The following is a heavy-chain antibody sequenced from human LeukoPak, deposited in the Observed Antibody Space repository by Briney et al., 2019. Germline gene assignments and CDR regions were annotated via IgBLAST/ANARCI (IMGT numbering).Heavy chain of an antibody. D-gene: IGHD5-18*01. V-gene: IGHV3-53*01. J-gene: IGHJ4*02. Sequence: GGSLRLSCAASGFTVSSNYMSWVRRAPGKGLEWVSVIYSGGSTYYADSVKGRFTISRDNSKNTLYLQMNSLRAEDTAVYYCARGAGYSYGYVLDYWGQGTLVTVSS. CDR3: ARGAGYSYGYVLDY. CDR1: GFTVSSNY. CDR2: IYSGGST.